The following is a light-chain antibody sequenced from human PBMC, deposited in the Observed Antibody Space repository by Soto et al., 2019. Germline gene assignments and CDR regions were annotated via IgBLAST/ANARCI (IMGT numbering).Light chain of an antibody. J-gene: IGKJ5*01. CDR3: QQYNNWPRT. Sequence: EIVMTQSPVILSVSPGERATLSCRASQSVGTNLAWYQQKPGQAPTLLISGAATRATGIPARFSGRGSGTEFTLTVSSLQSEDFAVYYCQQYNNWPRTFGQGTRLE. V-gene: IGKV3-15*01. CDR1: QSVGTN. CDR2: GAA.